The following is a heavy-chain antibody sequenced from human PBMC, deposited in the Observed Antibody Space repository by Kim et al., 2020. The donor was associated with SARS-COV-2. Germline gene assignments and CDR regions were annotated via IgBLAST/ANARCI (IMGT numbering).Heavy chain of an antibody. V-gene: IGHV3-30*07. J-gene: IGHJ3*02. Sequence: EGGETAYADPAKGRFTIPRENSENTLCRQMSSLRAEDTAVYYCTTFDMWGQGTMVTVSS. CDR2: EGGET. CDR3: TTFDM.